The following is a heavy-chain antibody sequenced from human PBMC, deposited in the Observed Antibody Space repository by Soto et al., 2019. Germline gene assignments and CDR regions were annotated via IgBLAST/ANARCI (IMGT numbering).Heavy chain of an antibody. Sequence: SETLSLTCTVSGGSISSSSYYWSWIRQPPGKGLEWIGNIYYSGSTYYNPSLKSRVTISVDTSKNHFTLKLCSVTAGDAAVYYCAGFNCRSWYSYYYYYGLDVWGQGTTVTVSS. J-gene: IGHJ6*02. CDR2: IYYSGST. D-gene: IGHD6-13*01. CDR1: GGSISSSSYY. V-gene: IGHV4-39*02. CDR3: AGFNCRSWYSYYYYYGLDV.